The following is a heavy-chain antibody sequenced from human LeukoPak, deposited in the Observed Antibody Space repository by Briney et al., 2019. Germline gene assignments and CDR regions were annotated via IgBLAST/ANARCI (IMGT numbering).Heavy chain of an antibody. CDR1: GGSISSYY. Sequence: PSETLCLTCTVSGGSISSYYWSWIRQPPGKGLEWIGYIYYSGSTNYNPSLKSRVTISVDTSKNQFSLKLSSVTAAVTAVYYCARGGRWLQSGLNYWGQGTLVTVSS. J-gene: IGHJ4*02. CDR3: ARGGRWLQSGLNY. V-gene: IGHV4-59*01. CDR2: IYYSGST. D-gene: IGHD5-24*01.